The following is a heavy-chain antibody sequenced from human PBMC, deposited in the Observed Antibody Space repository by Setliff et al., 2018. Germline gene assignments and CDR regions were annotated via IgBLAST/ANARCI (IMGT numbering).Heavy chain of an antibody. CDR2: ISAYNGNT. CDR1: GYTFNNYG. V-gene: IGHV1-18*01. D-gene: IGHD2-2*01. J-gene: IGHJ3*01. Sequence: ASVKVSCKASGYTFNNYGISWVRQAPGQGLEWMGWISAYNGNTNYAQKFQGRVTMTTDTSTSTAYMELGSLRSDDTAEYYCARFGGSCSSSSCYASDLWGQGTMVTVSS. CDR3: ARFGGSCSSSSCYASDL.